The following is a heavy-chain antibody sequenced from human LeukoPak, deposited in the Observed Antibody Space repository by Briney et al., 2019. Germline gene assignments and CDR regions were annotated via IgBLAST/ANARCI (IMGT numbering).Heavy chain of an antibody. CDR3: ARDSPIVGATHWLDP. CDR1: GYTFTGYY. J-gene: IGHJ5*02. D-gene: IGHD1-26*01. Sequence: ASVKVSCKASGYTFTGYYMHWVRQAPGQGLEWMGWINPNSGGTNYAQKFQGRVTMTRDTSISTAYMELSRLRSDDTAVYYCARDSPIVGATHWLDPWGQGTLVTVSS. CDR2: INPNSGGT. V-gene: IGHV1-2*02.